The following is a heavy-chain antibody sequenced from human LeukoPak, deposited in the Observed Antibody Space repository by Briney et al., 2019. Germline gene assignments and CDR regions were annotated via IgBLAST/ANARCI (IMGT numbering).Heavy chain of an antibody. Sequence: GGSLRLSCAASGFTFSSYAMHWVRQAPGKGLEWVAVISYDGSNKYYADSVKGRFTISRDNSKNTLYLQMNSLRAEDTAVYYCARDQLWPLNYYGMDVWGQGTTVTVSS. D-gene: IGHD5-18*01. CDR1: GFTFSSYA. CDR2: ISYDGSNK. V-gene: IGHV3-30-3*01. J-gene: IGHJ6*02. CDR3: ARDQLWPLNYYGMDV.